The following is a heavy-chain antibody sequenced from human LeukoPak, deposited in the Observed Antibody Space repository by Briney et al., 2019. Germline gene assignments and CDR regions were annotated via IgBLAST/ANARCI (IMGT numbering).Heavy chain of an antibody. D-gene: IGHD1-14*01. V-gene: IGHV4-34*01. CDR3: AREYRNSFYYYYYYMDV. Sequence: SETLSLTCTLSGGSISSYYWSWIRQPPGKGLEWIGEINHSGSTNYNPSLKSRVTISVDTSKNQFSLKLSSVTAADTAVYYCAREYRNSFYYYYYYMDVWGKGTTVTVSS. CDR2: INHSGST. CDR1: GGSISSYY. J-gene: IGHJ6*03.